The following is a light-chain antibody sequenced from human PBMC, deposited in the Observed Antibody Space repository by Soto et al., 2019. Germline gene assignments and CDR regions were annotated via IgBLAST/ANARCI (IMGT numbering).Light chain of an antibody. Sequence: EVVLTQSPDTLSLSPGETATLSCRASQDVSIYVAWYQKRPGQPPRLVVYDAYKRAPGIPARFSGSGSGTDFTLSIATLVPEDLGVYYCHQRRNWPIFGGGTDVEI. CDR2: DAY. CDR1: QDVSIY. V-gene: IGKV3-11*01. J-gene: IGKJ4*01. CDR3: HQRRNWPI.